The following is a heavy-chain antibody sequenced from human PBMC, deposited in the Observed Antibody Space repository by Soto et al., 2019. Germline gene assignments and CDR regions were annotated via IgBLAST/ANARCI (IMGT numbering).Heavy chain of an antibody. CDR2: IYYIGTT. CDR3: ARSESKYGANAFDI. V-gene: IGHV4-59*01. CDR1: GGSISGYY. J-gene: IGHJ3*02. Sequence: SETLSLTCSVSGGSISGYYWKWIRQPPGKGLEYIGHIYYIGTTNYNPSLKSRATISVDTSKNQFSLKLTSVTAADKAVYFCARSESKYGANAFDIWDQGTMVTVSS. D-gene: IGHD2-8*01.